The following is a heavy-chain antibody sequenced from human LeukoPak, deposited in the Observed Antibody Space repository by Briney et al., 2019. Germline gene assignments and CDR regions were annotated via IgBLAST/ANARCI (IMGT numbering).Heavy chain of an antibody. V-gene: IGHV1-69*13. D-gene: IGHD2-2*01. J-gene: IGHJ4*02. Sequence: SVKVPCKASGGTFSSYAISWVRQAPGQGLEWMGGIIPIFGTANYAQKFQGRVTITADESTSTAYMELSSLRSEGTAVYYCARGEVVPAAIPFDYWGQGTLVTVSS. CDR2: IIPIFGTA. CDR1: GGTFSSYA. CDR3: ARGEVVPAAIPFDY.